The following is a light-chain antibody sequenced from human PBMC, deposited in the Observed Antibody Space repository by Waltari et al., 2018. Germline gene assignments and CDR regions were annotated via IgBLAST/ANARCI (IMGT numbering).Light chain of an antibody. J-gene: IGKJ1*01. CDR1: QTISTW. V-gene: IGKV1-5*03. Sequence: DIQMTQSPSTLSASVGDTVTITCRASQTISTWVAWYQQKPGKAPKLLIYKASSLQSAVPSRVSGSGSGTEFTLTISSLQPDDFAIYFCQQSNSYPWTFGHGTKVEIK. CDR2: KAS. CDR3: QQSNSYPWT.